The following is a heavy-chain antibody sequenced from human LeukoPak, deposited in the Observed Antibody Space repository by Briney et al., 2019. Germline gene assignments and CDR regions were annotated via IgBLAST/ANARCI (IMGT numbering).Heavy chain of an antibody. J-gene: IGHJ4*02. Sequence: PSQTLSLTCTVSGGSISSGDYYWGWIRQPRGKGLEWIGYIYYSGSTYDNPSLKSRVTISVDTSKNQFSLKLSSVTAAETAVYYCARDEDTAINYWGQGTLVTVSS. CDR3: ARDEDTAINY. V-gene: IGHV4-30-4*08. CDR2: IYYSGST. D-gene: IGHD5-18*01. CDR1: GGSISSGDYY.